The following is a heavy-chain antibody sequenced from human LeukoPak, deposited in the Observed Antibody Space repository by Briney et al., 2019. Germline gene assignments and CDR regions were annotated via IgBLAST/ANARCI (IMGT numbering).Heavy chain of an antibody. Sequence: GASVKDSCMASRYIFPLYVRAWVSPAPGQGLEWMGWISPHNGQTLYAHGVQDRVIMTTDASTTTAYMELRSLRSDDTAGYYCAKTREHHLNDLWGQETLVTVSS. V-gene: IGHV1-18*01. CDR1: RYIFPLYV. CDR3: AKTREHHLNDL. D-gene: IGHD1-26*01. J-gene: IGHJ5*02. CDR2: ISPHNGQT.